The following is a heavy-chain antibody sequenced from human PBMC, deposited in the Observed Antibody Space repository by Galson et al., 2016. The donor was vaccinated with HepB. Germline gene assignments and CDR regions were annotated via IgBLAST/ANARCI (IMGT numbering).Heavy chain of an antibody. CDR3: ARRDYTSGYYSFYYMDG. D-gene: IGHD6-19*01. CDR1: GYTFTKYG. CDR2: ISSFNGNT. V-gene: IGHV1-18*01. J-gene: IGHJ6*03. Sequence: SVKVSCKASGYTFTKYGISWVRQAPGQGLEWLGWISSFNGNTNYAHNFRGRVTMTSDASTNTAYMELRSLRSDDSAVYYCARRDYTSGYYSFYYMDGWGGGTTVTVSS.